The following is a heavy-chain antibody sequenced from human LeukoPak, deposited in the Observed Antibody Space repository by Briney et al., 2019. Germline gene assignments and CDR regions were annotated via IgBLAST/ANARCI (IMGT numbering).Heavy chain of an antibody. V-gene: IGHV4-39*07. CDR2: IYYRGSA. J-gene: IGHJ3*02. CDR1: GDSVNSGAYY. CDR3: ARDQHSGSPGTRAFNM. Sequence: PSETLSLTCTVSGDSVNSGAYYWSWIRQSPGKGLEWIGDIYYRGSAYYNPSLTSRVTMSVDTSKNQFSLKLSSVTAADTAVYYCARDQHSGSPGTRAFNMWGQGTKVTVSS. D-gene: IGHD1-26*01.